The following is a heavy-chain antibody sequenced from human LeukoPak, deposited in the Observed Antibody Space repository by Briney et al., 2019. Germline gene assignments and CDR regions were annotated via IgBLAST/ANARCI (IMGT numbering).Heavy chain of an antibody. D-gene: IGHD6-13*01. J-gene: IGHJ4*02. CDR2: IWYDGSNK. V-gene: IGHV3-33*01. CDR3: ARETMSRAAGKMIGYFDY. CDR1: AFTFSSYG. Sequence: PGRSLRLPCAAYAFTFSSYGMHWVRQAPGKGLEWVAVIWYDGSNKYYADSVKGRFTISRDNSKNTLYLQMNSLRAEDTAVYYCARETMSRAAGKMIGYFDYWGQGTLVTVSS.